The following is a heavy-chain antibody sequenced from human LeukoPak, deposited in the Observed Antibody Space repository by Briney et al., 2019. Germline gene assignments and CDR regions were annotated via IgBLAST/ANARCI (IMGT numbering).Heavy chain of an antibody. V-gene: IGHV3-74*01. CDR2: ISSDGSSP. J-gene: IGHJ4*02. CDR3: ARGLYGHSIDY. CDR1: GFTFRSYW. Sequence: GGSLRLSCAASGFTFRSYWMHWVRQAPGKGLVWVSRISSDGSSPNYADSVKGRFTISRDNAKNTLYLQMNSLRAEDTALYYCARGLYGHSIDYWGQGTLVTVSS. D-gene: IGHD5-24*01.